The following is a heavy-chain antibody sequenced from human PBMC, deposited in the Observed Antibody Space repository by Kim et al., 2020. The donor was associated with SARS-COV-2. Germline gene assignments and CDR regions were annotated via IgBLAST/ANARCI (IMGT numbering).Heavy chain of an antibody. Sequence: VKGRFTLSRDNAKNTLYLQMNSLRAEDTAVYYCASGKRSGYDRGYYFDYWGQGTLVTVSS. J-gene: IGHJ4*02. V-gene: IGHV3-74*01. CDR3: ASGKRSGYDRGYYFDY. D-gene: IGHD5-12*01.